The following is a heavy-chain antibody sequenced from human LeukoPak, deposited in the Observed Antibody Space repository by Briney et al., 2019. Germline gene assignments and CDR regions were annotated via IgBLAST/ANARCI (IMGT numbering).Heavy chain of an antibody. CDR3: ARNGRDGSGYSSNLFDP. Sequence: PSETLSLTCTVSGGFINDYYWSWIRQPPGKGLEWIASFYYSGSTAYNPSLKSRATISLDTSKNQVSLNLNSVTAADTAVYYCARNGRDGSGYSSNLFDPWGQGTLVTVSS. J-gene: IGHJ5*02. CDR2: FYYSGST. V-gene: IGHV4-59*01. D-gene: IGHD3-22*01. CDR1: GGFINDYY.